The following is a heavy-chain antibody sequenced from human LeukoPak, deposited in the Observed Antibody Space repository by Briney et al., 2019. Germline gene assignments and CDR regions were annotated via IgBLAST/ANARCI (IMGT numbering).Heavy chain of an antibody. CDR2: INHSGST. CDR3: ARDSRGYVWGSSPFDY. CDR1: GGSFSGYY. V-gene: IGHV4-34*01. J-gene: IGHJ4*02. D-gene: IGHD3-16*01. Sequence: PSETLSLTCAVYGGSFSGYYWSWIRQPPGKGLEWIGEINHSGSTNYNPSLKSRVTILVDKSKNQFSLKLSSVTAADTAVYYCARDSRGYVWGSSPFDYWGQGTLVTVSS.